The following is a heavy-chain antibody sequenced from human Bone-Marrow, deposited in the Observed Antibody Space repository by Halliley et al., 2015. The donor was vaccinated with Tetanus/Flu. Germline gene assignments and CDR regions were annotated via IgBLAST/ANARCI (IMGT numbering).Heavy chain of an antibody. V-gene: IGHV3-21*06. CDR1: GFTLSSYD. CDR3: VRDGGSGGTCYLRSNDGMDV. Sequence: SLRLSCAASGFTLSSYDMTWVRQAPGKGLEWVSSINFRSDYIYYADSVRGRFTISRDNAKNSLFPQMNSLRAEDSAVYYCVRDGGSGGTCYLRSNDGMDVWGQGTTVTVSS. J-gene: IGHJ6*02. D-gene: IGHD2-15*01. CDR2: INFRSDYI.